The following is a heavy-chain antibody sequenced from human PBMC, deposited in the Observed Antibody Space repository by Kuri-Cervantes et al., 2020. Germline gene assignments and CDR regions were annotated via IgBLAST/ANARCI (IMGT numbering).Heavy chain of an antibody. CDR1: GGSISSGGYS. CDR2: IYHSGST. Sequence: SETLSLTCAVSGGSISSGGYSWSWIRQPPGKGLEWIGYIYHSGSTYYNPSLKSRVTISVDRSKNQFSLKLSSVTAADTAVYYCARGQANYYDSSGYYYGHAFDIRGQGAMVTVSS. CDR3: ARGQANYYDSSGYYYGHAFDI. V-gene: IGHV4-30-2*01. D-gene: IGHD3-22*01. J-gene: IGHJ3*02.